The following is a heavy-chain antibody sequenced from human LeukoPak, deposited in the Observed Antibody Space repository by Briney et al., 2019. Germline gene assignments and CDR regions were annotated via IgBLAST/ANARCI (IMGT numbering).Heavy chain of an antibody. V-gene: IGHV4-39*07. Sequence: GSLRLSCAGSGFTFSTFSFNWVRQPPGKGPEWVGHMYYRGNTFYNPSLKSRVTISVDTSKNQFSLKLRSVTAADTAVYYCARLYGNYQNYFDYWGQGTLVTVSS. D-gene: IGHD1-7*01. CDR3: ARLYGNYQNYFDY. CDR1: GFTFSTFSFN. CDR2: MYYRGNT. J-gene: IGHJ4*02.